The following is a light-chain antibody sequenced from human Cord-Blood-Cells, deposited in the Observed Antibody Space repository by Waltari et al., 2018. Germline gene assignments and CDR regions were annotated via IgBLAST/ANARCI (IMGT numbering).Light chain of an antibody. CDR3: QQYGSSPPWT. CDR1: QSVSSSY. J-gene: IGKJ1*01. Sequence: ELVLTPSPGTLSLSPGERTTPPCRASQSVSSSYFSWYQQKPCQAPRRLLYGASSRATGIPDRFSGSGSGTDFTLTISRLEPEDVAVYYCQQYGSSPPWTFGQGTKVEIK. V-gene: IGKV3-20*01. CDR2: GAS.